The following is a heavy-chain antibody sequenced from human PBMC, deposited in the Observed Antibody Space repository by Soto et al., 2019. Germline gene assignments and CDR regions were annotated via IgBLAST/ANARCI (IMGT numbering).Heavy chain of an antibody. CDR3: ARSLRITMIVGDDAFDI. Sequence: SVKVSCKASGGTFSSYAISWVRQAPGQGLEWMGGIIPIFGTANYAQKFQGRVTITADESTSTAYMELSSRRSEDTAVYYCARSLRITMIVGDDAFDIWGQGTMVTVSS. CDR1: GGTFSSYA. D-gene: IGHD3-22*01. V-gene: IGHV1-69*13. CDR2: IIPIFGTA. J-gene: IGHJ3*02.